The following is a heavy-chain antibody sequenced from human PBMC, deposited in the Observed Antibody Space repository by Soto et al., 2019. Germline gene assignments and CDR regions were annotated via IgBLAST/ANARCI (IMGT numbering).Heavy chain of an antibody. CDR1: GGTFSSYA. Sequence: QVQLVQSGAEVKKPGSSVKVSCKASGGTFSSYAITWVRQAPGQGLEWMGGIIPIFGTANYAQKFQGRVTITAAEATSPAYMELSSLSSEDTALYYCATGGSYNWNDAGSPDWGQGTLVTVSS. J-gene: IGHJ4*02. CDR3: ATGGSYNWNDAGSPD. D-gene: IGHD1-1*01. V-gene: IGHV1-69*12. CDR2: IIPIFGTA.